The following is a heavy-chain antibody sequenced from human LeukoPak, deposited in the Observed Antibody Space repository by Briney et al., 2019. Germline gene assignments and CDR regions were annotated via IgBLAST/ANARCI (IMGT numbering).Heavy chain of an antibody. V-gene: IGHV3-23*01. J-gene: IGHJ4*02. Sequence: GGSLRLSCAASGFTFSSYAMSWFRQAPGKGLEWVSAISGSGGSTYYADSVKGRFTISRDNSKNTLYLQMNSLRAEDTAVYYCAILAVAGTFYDYWGQGTLVTVSS. CDR2: ISGSGGST. CDR1: GFTFSSYA. CDR3: AILAVAGTFYDY. D-gene: IGHD6-19*01.